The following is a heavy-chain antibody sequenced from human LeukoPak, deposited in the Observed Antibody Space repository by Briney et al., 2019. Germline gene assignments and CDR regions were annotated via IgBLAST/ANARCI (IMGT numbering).Heavy chain of an antibody. J-gene: IGHJ4*02. CDR2: ISGSGGST. Sequence: GALRLSCAASGFTFSSYGMSWVRQAPGKGLEWVSTISGSGGSTYYADSVKGRFTISRDNSKNTLYLQMNSLRAEDTAVYYCAKAVVTAIRLGIFDYWGQGTLVTVSS. CDR1: GFTFSSYG. D-gene: IGHD2-21*02. V-gene: IGHV3-23*01. CDR3: AKAVVTAIRLGIFDY.